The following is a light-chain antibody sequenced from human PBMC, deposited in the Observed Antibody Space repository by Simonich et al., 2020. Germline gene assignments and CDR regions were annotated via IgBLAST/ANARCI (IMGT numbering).Light chain of an antibody. CDR2: YKSDSDK. V-gene: IGLV5-45*01. Sequence: QAVLTQPASLSASPGASASLTCTLRSGINVGTYRIYWYQQKPVSPPQYLLRYKSDSDKQQGSGYPSRFSGSKDASANAGILLISGLQSEDEADYYCMIWHSSAWVFGGGTKLTVL. CDR1: SGINVGTYR. J-gene: IGLJ3*02. CDR3: MIWHSSAWV.